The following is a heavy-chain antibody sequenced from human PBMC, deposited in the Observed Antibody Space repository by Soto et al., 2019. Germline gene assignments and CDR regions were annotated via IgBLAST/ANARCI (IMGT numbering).Heavy chain of an antibody. CDR2: INPKFGDT. J-gene: IGHJ6*02. CDR1: GYTFTAYY. CDR3: ARNMDYYHGPGSGNGHGF. D-gene: IGHD3-10*01. V-gene: IGHV1-2*02. Sequence: QVQLVQSGAEVKEPGDSVRVSCEASGYTFTAYYIHWVRQAPGQGLEWMGWINPKFGDTTYAQDFQGRVSMTRDMSMSTVYMDLSRLTSDDTAIYYCARNMDYYHGPGSGNGHGFWGQGTTVTVFS.